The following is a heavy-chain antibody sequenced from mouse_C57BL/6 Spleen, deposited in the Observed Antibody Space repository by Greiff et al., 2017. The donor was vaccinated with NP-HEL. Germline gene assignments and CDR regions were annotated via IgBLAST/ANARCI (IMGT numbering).Heavy chain of an antibody. D-gene: IGHD1-1*01. CDR3: TRSYYYGSSRGFAY. V-gene: IGHV5-9-1*02. Sequence: VHLVESGEGLVKPGGSLKLSCAASGFTFSSYAMSWVRQTPEKRLEWVAYISSGGDYIYYADTVKGRFTISRDNARNTLYLQMSSLKSEDTAMYYCTRSYYYGSSRGFAYWGQGTLVTVSA. CDR1: GFTFSSYA. CDR2: ISSGGDYI. J-gene: IGHJ3*01.